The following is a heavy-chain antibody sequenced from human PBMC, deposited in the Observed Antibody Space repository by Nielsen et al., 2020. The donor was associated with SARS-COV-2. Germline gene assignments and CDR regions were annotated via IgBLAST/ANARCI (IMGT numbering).Heavy chain of an antibody. CDR2: MSSDGRNE. J-gene: IGHJ6*03. D-gene: IGHD5-24*01. V-gene: IGHV3-30*18. CDR3: AKGGVRGDGFYLHMDV. Sequence: GESLKISCAASGFTFSSYAMSWVRQAPGKGLKWVAVMSSDGRNELYADSVRGRFSISRDNSKNTIFLQVDSLRSDDSAVYYCAKGGVRGDGFYLHMDVWGKGTTVTVSS. CDR1: GFTFSSYA.